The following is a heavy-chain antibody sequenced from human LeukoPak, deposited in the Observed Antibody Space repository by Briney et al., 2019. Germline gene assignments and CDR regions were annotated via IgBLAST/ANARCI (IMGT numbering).Heavy chain of an antibody. Sequence: SETLSLTCTVSGVSISSGSYYWTWIRQPAGSGLEWIGRISTSGSTNYNPSLKSRVTISLDGSKNQFSLNLSSVTAADTAVYYCARVVTRGLYYFDYWGQGTLVTVSS. J-gene: IGHJ4*02. D-gene: IGHD2-21*02. CDR1: GVSISSGSYY. CDR2: ISTSGST. V-gene: IGHV4-61*02. CDR3: ARVVTRGLYYFDY.